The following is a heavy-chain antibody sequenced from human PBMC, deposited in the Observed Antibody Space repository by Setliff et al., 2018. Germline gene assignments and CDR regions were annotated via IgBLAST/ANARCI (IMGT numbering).Heavy chain of an antibody. J-gene: IGHJ4*02. D-gene: IGHD2-15*01. CDR3: ARDRVVVLAGRRGFYFDY. CDR2: IYFGGNT. Sequence: SETLSLTCTVPGGSISDNGYFWGWVRQPPGKGLEWIGNIYFGGNTYFNPSFKSRVTMSLDTSKNQFSLKLSSVTAADTAVYYCARDRVVVLAGRRGFYFDYWGQGTLVTVSS. CDR1: GGSISDNGYF. V-gene: IGHV4-39*07.